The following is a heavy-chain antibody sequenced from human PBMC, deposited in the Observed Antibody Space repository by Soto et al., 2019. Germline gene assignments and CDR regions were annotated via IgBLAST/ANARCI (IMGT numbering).Heavy chain of an antibody. V-gene: IGHV3-23*01. CDR2: ISGSGGST. CDR1: GFTFSSYA. Sequence: GSLRLSCAASGFTFSSYAMSWVRQAPGKGLEWVSAISGSGGSTYYADSVKGRFTISRDNSKNTLYLQMNSLRAEDTAVYYCAKPPSPYCSSTSCYIDYWGQGTLVTVSS. D-gene: IGHD2-2*02. CDR3: AKPPSPYCSSTSCYIDY. J-gene: IGHJ4*02.